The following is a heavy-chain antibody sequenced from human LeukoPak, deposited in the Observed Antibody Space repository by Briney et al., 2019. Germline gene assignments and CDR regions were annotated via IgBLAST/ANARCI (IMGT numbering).Heavy chain of an antibody. CDR3: ARGYDFWSGPYWYFDL. D-gene: IGHD3-3*01. V-gene: IGHV4-4*07. CDR1: GGSISSYY. J-gene: IGHJ2*01. CDR2: IYTSGST. Sequence: KTSETLSLTCTVSGGSISSYYWSWIRQPAGEGLEWIGRIYTSGSTNYNPSLKSRVTISVDKSKNQFSLKLSSVTAADTAVYYCARGYDFWSGPYWYFDLWGRGTLVTVSS.